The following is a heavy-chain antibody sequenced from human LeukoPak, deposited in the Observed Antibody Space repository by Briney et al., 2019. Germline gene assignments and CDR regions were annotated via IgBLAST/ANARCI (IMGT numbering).Heavy chain of an antibody. V-gene: IGHV1-18*01. J-gene: IGHJ6*02. Sequence: ASVKVSCKASGYTFTSYGISWVRQAPGQGLEWMGWISAYNGNTNYAQKLQGRVTMTTDTSTSTAYMELMSLTSDDTAVYNCARLKLLWFGESAYYYVMDVWAKGPRSPSP. D-gene: IGHD3-10*01. CDR3: ARLKLLWFGESAYYYVMDV. CDR1: GYTFTSYG. CDR2: ISAYNGNT.